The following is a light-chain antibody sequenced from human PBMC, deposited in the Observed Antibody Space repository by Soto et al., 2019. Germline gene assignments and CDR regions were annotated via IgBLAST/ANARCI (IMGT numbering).Light chain of an antibody. Sequence: DIQMTQSPSTLSASVGDRAPIPCRASRGISSWLAWYQQNPGKAPKLLIYKASSLKSGVPSRFSGSGSGTEFTLTISSLQADDFATYYCQQSRVFGPGTKVDIK. V-gene: IGKV1-5*03. J-gene: IGKJ3*01. CDR1: RGISSW. CDR2: KAS. CDR3: QQSRV.